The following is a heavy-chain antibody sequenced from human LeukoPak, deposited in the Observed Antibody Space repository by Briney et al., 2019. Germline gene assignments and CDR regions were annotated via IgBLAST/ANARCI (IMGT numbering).Heavy chain of an antibody. Sequence: PGGSLRLSCAASGFTFSDHYMSWIRQAPGKGLEWISYISTSSAFTNYADSVKGRFTISRDNAKNSLYLQMNSLRAEDTAVYYCARDFGSIINYDSSRNEYFQHWGQGTLVTVSS. CDR1: GFTFSDHY. CDR2: ISTSSAFT. J-gene: IGHJ1*01. V-gene: IGHV3-11*05. CDR3: ARDFGSIINYDSSRNEYFQH. D-gene: IGHD3-22*01.